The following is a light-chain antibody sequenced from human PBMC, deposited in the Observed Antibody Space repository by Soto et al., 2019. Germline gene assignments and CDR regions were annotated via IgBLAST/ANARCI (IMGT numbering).Light chain of an antibody. CDR1: QSIDTD. CDR2: GAA. CDR3: QHYIKWPWT. J-gene: IGKJ1*01. Sequence: EIVVTQSPATLSASPLEIATLSFMASQSIDTDLAWYQQKPGQAPRLLIFGAATRTTGVPARFSGSGSGTEFTLTISSLQSEDSAVYYCQHYIKWPWTFGQGTKVDI. V-gene: IGKV3-15*01.